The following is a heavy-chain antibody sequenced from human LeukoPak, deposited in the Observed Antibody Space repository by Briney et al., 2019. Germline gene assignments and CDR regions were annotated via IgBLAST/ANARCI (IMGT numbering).Heavy chain of an antibody. CDR1: GFIISNYA. V-gene: IGHV3-64D*06. CDR2: ISGNGGST. CDR3: VKDLYKGDSSSWYYFDY. J-gene: IGHJ4*02. Sequence: PGGSLRLSCSASGFIISNYAMHWVRQAPGKGLEYVSAISGNGGSTYYADSVKGRFTISRDNSKNTLYLQMSSPRAEDTAIYHCVKDLYKGDSSSWYYFDYWGQGTLVTVSS. D-gene: IGHD6-13*01.